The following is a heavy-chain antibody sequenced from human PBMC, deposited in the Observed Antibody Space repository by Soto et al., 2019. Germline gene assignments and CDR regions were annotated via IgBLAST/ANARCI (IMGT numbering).Heavy chain of an antibody. CDR2: IWYDGSNK. V-gene: IGHV3-33*01. CDR1: GFTFSSYG. Sequence: QVQLVESGGGVVQPGRSLRLSCAASGFTFSSYGMHWVRQAPGKGLEWVAVIWYDGSNKYYADSVKGRFTISRDNSKNTLYLQMNSLRAEDTAVYYCARAWIDYGDYVPFDLWGRGTLVTVSS. D-gene: IGHD4-17*01. CDR3: ARAWIDYGDYVPFDL. J-gene: IGHJ2*01.